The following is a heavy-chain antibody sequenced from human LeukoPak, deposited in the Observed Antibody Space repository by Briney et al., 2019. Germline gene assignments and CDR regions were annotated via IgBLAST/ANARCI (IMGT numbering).Heavy chain of an antibody. V-gene: IGHV1-18*01. CDR2: ISAYNDNT. J-gene: IGHJ5*02. Sequence: ASVKVSCKASGYTFTSYGISWVRQAPGQGLEWMGWISAYNDNTNYAQKLQGRVTMTTDTSTSTSYMELRSLRSGDTAVYYCARAGFFHRGVLGWFDPWGQGTLVTVSS. D-gene: IGHD3-10*01. CDR3: ARAGFFHRGVLGWFDP. CDR1: GYTFTSYG.